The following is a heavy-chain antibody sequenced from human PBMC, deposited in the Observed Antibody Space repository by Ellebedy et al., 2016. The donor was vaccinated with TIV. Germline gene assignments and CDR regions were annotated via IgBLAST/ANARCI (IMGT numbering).Heavy chain of an antibody. CDR2: IAPSDSYT. CDR3: MAGIGAS. CDR1: GYNFTAYW. J-gene: IGHJ5*02. Sequence: GESLKISCKGSGYNFTAYWIYWVRQMPEKGLEWMGRIAPSDSYTNYNPSFQGHVTFSTDKSLSTAYLHWSRLEASDTAMYYGMAGIGASWGQGTLVTVSS. D-gene: IGHD3-10*01. V-gene: IGHV5-10-1*01.